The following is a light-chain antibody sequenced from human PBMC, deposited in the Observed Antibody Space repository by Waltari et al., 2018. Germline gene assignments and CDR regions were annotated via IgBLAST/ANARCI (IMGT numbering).Light chain of an antibody. CDR2: LGS. Sequence: DILMTQSPLSLPVTPGEPASISCRSSQSLLHSNGYNYLDWYLQKPGQSPQVLIYLGSNRASGVPDRFSGSGSGTDFTLNSSRVEAEEVGVYYCMQILQPARTFGQGTRLEIK. J-gene: IGKJ2*01. V-gene: IGKV2-28*01. CDR1: QSLLHSNGYNY. CDR3: MQILQPART.